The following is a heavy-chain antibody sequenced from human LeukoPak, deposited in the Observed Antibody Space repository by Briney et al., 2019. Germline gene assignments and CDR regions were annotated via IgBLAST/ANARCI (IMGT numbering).Heavy chain of an antibody. V-gene: IGHV3-21*01. D-gene: IGHD6-19*01. Sequence: GGSLRLSCAASGFTFSNFGINWVRPAPGKGLEWVSSISSSSSYISYADSVKGRFSIPRDNAKNSLDLQMNSLRAEDTAVYYCAIDRYSSGWYTFDYWGQGTLVTVSS. J-gene: IGHJ4*02. CDR2: ISSSSSYI. CDR1: GFTFSNFG. CDR3: AIDRYSSGWYTFDY.